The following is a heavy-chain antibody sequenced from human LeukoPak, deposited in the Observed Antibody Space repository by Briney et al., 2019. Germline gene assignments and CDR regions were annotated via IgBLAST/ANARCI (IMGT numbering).Heavy chain of an antibody. CDR1: GFTFSSYS. Sequence: GGSLRLSCAASGFTFSSYSMNWVRQAPGKGLEWVSSISSSSSYIYYADSVKGRFTISRDNAKNSLYLQMNSLRAEGTAVYYCARDKGDYANAFDIWGQGTMVTVSS. CDR2: ISSSSSYI. D-gene: IGHD4-17*01. V-gene: IGHV3-21*01. CDR3: ARDKGDYANAFDI. J-gene: IGHJ3*02.